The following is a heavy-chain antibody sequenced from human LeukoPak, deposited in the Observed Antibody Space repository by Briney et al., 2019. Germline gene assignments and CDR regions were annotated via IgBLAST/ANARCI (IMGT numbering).Heavy chain of an antibody. CDR3: TRQAYSSGWYGDDY. D-gene: IGHD6-19*01. J-gene: IGHJ4*02. CDR2: IYPDDSDT. V-gene: IGHV5-51*01. Sequence: GESLKISCKGSGYNFNNYWIGWVRQMPGNGLEWMGIIYPDDSDTRYSPSFQGQVTFSADKSISTAYLQWSSLKASDTAMYYCTRQAYSSGWYGDDYWGQGTLVTVSS. CDR1: GYNFNNYW.